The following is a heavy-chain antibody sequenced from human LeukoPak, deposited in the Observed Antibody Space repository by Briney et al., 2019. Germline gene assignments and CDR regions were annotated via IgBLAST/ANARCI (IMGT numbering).Heavy chain of an antibody. D-gene: IGHD6-19*01. Sequence: PSETLSLTCTVSGGSISSYYWSWIRQPPGKGLEWIGYIYYSGSTNYNPSLKSRVTISVDTSKNQFSLKLSSVTAADTAVYYCARGGRCSSGWRREYYFDYWGQGTLVTVSS. V-gene: IGHV4-59*12. CDR1: GGSISSYY. CDR3: ARGGRCSSGWRREYYFDY. J-gene: IGHJ4*02. CDR2: IYYSGST.